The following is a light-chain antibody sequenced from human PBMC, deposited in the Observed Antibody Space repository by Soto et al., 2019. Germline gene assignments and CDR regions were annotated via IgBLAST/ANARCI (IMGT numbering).Light chain of an antibody. Sequence: DIQMTQSPSTLSASVGDRVTITCRASQSISSWLAWYQQKPGKAPKLLIYKASSLESGVPSRFSGSGSGTEFTLTISSPQPDDLATYYCQQYNSYWAFGQGTKVDIK. CDR1: QSISSW. CDR3: QQYNSYWA. V-gene: IGKV1-5*03. CDR2: KAS. J-gene: IGKJ1*01.